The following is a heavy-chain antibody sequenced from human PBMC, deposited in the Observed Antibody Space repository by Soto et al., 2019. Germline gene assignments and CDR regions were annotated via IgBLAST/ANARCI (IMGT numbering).Heavy chain of an antibody. D-gene: IGHD3-3*01. CDR2: NSAYNGNT. J-gene: IGHJ3*02. CDR3: ARRKRNYDFWSGYGEKLHGGAFDI. CDR1: GYTFTSYG. Sequence: ASVKVSCKASGYTFTSYGISWVRQAPGQGLEWMGWNSAYNGNTNYAQKLQGRVAMTTDTSTSTAYMELRSLRSDDTAVYYCARRKRNYDFWSGYGEKLHGGAFDIWGQGTMVTVSS. V-gene: IGHV1-18*01.